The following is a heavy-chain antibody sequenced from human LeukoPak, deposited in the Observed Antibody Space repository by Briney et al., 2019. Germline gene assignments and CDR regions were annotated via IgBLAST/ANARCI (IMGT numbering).Heavy chain of an antibody. CDR1: GGSISSDSYY. D-gene: IGHD1-1*01. J-gene: IGHJ5*02. CDR3: ARGKERLGNWFDP. Sequence: SETLSLTCTVSGGSISSDSYYWSWIRQPAGKGLEWIGRIYTSGSTNYNPSLKSRVTMSVDTSKNQFSLKLSSVTAADTAVYYCARGKERLGNWFDPWGQGTLVTVSS. CDR2: IYTSGST. V-gene: IGHV4-61*02.